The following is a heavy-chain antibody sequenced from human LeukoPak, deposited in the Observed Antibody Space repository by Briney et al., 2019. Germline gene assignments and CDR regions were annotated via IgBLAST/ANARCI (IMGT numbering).Heavy chain of an antibody. CDR3: ASYIVVVPAAKGSFDY. CDR1: GGSISSGDYY. D-gene: IGHD2-2*01. V-gene: IGHV4-30-4*08. J-gene: IGHJ4*02. CDR2: IYYSGST. Sequence: SETLSLTCTVSGGSISSGDYYWSWIRQPPGRGLEWIGYIYYSGSTYYNPSLKSRVTISVDTSKNQFSLKLSSVTAADTAVYYCASYIVVVPAAKGSFDYWGQGTLVTVSS.